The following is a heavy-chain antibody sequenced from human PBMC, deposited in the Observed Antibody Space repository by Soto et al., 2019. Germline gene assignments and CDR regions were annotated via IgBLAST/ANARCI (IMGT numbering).Heavy chain of an antibody. D-gene: IGHD7-27*01. CDR2: IYPGDSDT. V-gene: IGHV5-51*01. CDR1: GYSFTSYW. CDR3: ARLPKLGYYYYGMDV. Sequence: GESLKISCKGSGYSFTSYWIGWVRQMPGKGLEWMGIIYPGDSDTRYSPSFQGQVTISADKSISTAYLQWSSLKASDTAMYYCARLPKLGYYYYGMDVWGQGTTVTVS. J-gene: IGHJ6*02.